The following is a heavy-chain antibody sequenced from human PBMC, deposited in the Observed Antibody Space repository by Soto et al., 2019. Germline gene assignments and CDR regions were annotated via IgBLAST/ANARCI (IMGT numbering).Heavy chain of an antibody. J-gene: IGHJ4*02. D-gene: IGHD5-18*01. V-gene: IGHV4-34*01. Sequence: SETLSLTCAVYGGSFSGYYWSWIRQPPGKGLEWIGEINHSGSTNYNPSLKSRVTISVDTSKDQFSLKLSSVTAADTAVYYCARGGGRDGYSPYFDYWGQGTLVTVSS. CDR2: INHSGST. CDR3: ARGGGRDGYSPYFDY. CDR1: GGSFSGYY.